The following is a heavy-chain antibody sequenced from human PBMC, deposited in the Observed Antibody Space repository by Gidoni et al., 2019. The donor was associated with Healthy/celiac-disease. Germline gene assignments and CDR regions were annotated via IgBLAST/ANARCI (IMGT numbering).Heavy chain of an antibody. J-gene: IGHJ4*02. Sequence: QVQLVQSGAEVKKPGASVKVSCKASGYTFTGDYMHWVRQAPGQGLEWMGWINPNSGGTNYAQKFQGRVTMTRDTSISTAYMELSRLRSDDTAVYYCARTYYDFWSGYRGSEFDYWGQGTLVTVSS. V-gene: IGHV1-2*02. CDR2: INPNSGGT. CDR1: GYTFTGDY. D-gene: IGHD3-3*01. CDR3: ARTYYDFWSGYRGSEFDY.